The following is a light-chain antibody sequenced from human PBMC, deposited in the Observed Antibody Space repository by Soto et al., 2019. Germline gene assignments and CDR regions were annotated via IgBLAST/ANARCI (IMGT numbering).Light chain of an antibody. CDR3: SSFTNNNPPHVV. J-gene: IGLJ2*01. CDR2: GVY. V-gene: IGLV2-14*01. CDR1: DSDVGGYNY. Sequence: QSALTQPASVSGSPGQSITISCTGTDSDVGGYNYVSWYQQHPGKAPKLMIYGVYNRPSGVSNRFSGSKSGNTASLTISGLPPEEEADDYSSSFTNNNPPHVVFGGGTKVPVL.